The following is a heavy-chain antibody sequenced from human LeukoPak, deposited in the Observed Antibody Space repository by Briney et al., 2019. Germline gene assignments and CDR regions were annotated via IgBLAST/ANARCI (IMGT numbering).Heavy chain of an antibody. D-gene: IGHD1-26*01. CDR3: AIDFTRYSGSYRDGMDV. V-gene: IGHV3-9*01. CDR1: GFTFDDYA. CDR2: ISWNSGSI. J-gene: IGHJ6*02. Sequence: GRSLRLSCAASGFTFDDYAMHWVRQAPGKGLEWVSGISWNSGSIGYADSVKGRFTISRDNAKKSLYLQMNSLRAEDTAVYYCAIDFTRYSGSYRDGMDVWGQGTTVTVSS.